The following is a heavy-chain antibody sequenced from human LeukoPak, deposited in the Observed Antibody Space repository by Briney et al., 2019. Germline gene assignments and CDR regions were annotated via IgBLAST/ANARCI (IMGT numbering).Heavy chain of an antibody. V-gene: IGHV4-59*01. Sequence: SETLSLTCTVSGGSISSYYWSWIRQPPGKGLEWIGYIYYSGSTNYNPSLKSRVTISVDTPKNQFSLRLSSATAADTAVYYCARDLPYCSGGSCSTWGQGTLVTVSS. CDR1: GGSISSYY. CDR2: IYYSGST. D-gene: IGHD2-15*01. CDR3: ARDLPYCSGGSCST. J-gene: IGHJ5*02.